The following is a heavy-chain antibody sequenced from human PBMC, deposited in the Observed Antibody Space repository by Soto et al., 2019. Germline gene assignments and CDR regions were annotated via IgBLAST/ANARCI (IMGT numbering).Heavy chain of an antibody. CDR1: GFTFSSFA. D-gene: IGHD3-10*01. J-gene: IGHJ4*02. Sequence: GGSLRLSCAASGFTFSSFAMSWVRQTPGKGLEWVSVISDFGGSTYYADSVKGRFSISRDNSKNTLYLQMNSLRAEDTAIYYCAKALMWFGDYDYWGQGTLVTVSS. CDR3: AKALMWFGDYDY. V-gene: IGHV3-23*01. CDR2: ISDFGGST.